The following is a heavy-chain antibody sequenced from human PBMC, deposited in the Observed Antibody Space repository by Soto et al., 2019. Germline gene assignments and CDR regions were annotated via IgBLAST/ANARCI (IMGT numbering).Heavy chain of an antibody. CDR2: IIPIFGTA. CDR3: ARDLTPSIAADWFDP. CDR1: GGTFSSYA. J-gene: IGHJ5*02. D-gene: IGHD6-6*01. V-gene: IGHV1-69*13. Sequence: GASVKVSCKASGGTFSSYAISWVRQSPGQGLEWMGGIIPIFGTANYAQKFQGRVTITADESTSTAYMELSSLRSEDTAVYYCARDLTPSIAADWFDPWGQGTLVTVSS.